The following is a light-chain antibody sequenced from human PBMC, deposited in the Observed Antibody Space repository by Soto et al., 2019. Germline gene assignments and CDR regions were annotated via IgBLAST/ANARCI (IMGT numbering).Light chain of an antibody. CDR3: CSYAGSSTWV. V-gene: IGLV2-23*02. CDR2: EVS. J-gene: IGLJ3*02. Sequence: HCALTQPASVSGSPGQSITISWTGTSSDVGSYNLVSWYQHHPGKAPKLMIYEVSKRPSGVSNRFSGSKSGNTASLTISGLQPEDEADYYCCSYAGSSTWVFGGGTKLTVL. CDR1: SSDVGSYNL.